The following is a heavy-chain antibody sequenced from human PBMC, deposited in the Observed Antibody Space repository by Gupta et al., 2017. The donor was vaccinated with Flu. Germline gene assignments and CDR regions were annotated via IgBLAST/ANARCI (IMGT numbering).Heavy chain of an antibody. D-gene: IGHD3-16*01. Sequence: QVQLQESGPGLVKTSETLSLTCSVSGASISSSSYNWAWLRQPPGKGLEWIGSAFYSGSTFYHPSLKTRLSISIDMSQNQLSLRLTSVTAADTATYYCAVSFVRYLIEGEEDYWGQVALVTVSS. J-gene: IGHJ4*02. CDR1: GASISSSSYN. CDR2: AFYSGST. CDR3: AVSFVRYLIEGEEDY. V-gene: IGHV4-39*01.